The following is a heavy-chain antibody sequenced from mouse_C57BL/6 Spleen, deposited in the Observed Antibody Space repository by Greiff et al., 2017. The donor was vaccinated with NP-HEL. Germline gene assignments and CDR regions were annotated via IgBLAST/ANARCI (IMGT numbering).Heavy chain of an antibody. CDR1: GFTFSDFY. D-gene: IGHD4-1*02. CDR2: SRNKANDYTT. J-gene: IGHJ1*03. Sequence: EVKLVESGGGLVQSGRSLRLSCATSGFTFSDFYMEWVRQAPGKGLEWIAASRNKANDYTTEYSASVKGRFIVSRDTSQSILYLQMNALRAEDTAIYYCARDASTGNWYFDVWGTGTTVTVSS. CDR3: ARDASTGNWYFDV. V-gene: IGHV7-1*01.